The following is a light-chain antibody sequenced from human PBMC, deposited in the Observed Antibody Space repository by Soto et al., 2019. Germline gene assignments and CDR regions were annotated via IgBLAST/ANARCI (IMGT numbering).Light chain of an antibody. CDR2: EVS. CDR3: SSYRSSSTV. V-gene: IGLV2-14*01. J-gene: IGLJ1*01. Sequence: QSALTQPASASGSPGQSITISCTGTSSDVGGYNYVSWYQQHPGKAPKLMIYEVSNRPSGVSNRFSGSKSDNTASLTISGLQAEDEADYYCSSYRSSSTVFGTGTKLTVL. CDR1: SSDVGGYNY.